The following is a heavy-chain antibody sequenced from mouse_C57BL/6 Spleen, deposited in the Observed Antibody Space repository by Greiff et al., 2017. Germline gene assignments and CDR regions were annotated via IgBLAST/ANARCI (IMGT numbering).Heavy chain of an antibody. CDR2: IDPANGNT. V-gene: IGHV14-3*01. Sequence: EVQRVESVAELVRPGASVKLSCTASGFNIKNTYMHWVKQRPEQGLEWIGRIDPANGNTKYAPNFQGKATITADTSSNTAYLQLSSLTSEDTAIYYCAVSPFYYDYDVGAMDYWGQGTSVTVSS. J-gene: IGHJ4*01. CDR1: GFNIKNTY. D-gene: IGHD2-4*01. CDR3: AVSPFYYDYDVGAMDY.